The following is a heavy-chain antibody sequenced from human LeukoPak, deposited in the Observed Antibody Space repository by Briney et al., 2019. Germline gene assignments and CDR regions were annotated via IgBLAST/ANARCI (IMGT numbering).Heavy chain of an antibody. D-gene: IGHD3-9*01. CDR3: ARMIDWEDALDI. CDR2: INPNSGGT. V-gene: IGHV1-2*02. J-gene: IGHJ3*02. Sequence: ASVNLSCKASGYTFTGYYMHCVRQAPGQGLEWMGWINPNSGGTNYAQKFQGRVTMTRDTSIRTAYMELSRLRSDDTAVYYCARMIDWEDALDIWEQGRMVTVYS. CDR1: GYTFTGYY.